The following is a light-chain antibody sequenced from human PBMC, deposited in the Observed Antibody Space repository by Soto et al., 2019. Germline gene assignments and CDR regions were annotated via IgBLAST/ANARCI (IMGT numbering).Light chain of an antibody. V-gene: IGLV7-43*01. CDR1: TGAVTSGNY. Sequence: QAVVTQEPSLTVSPGGTVTLTCASSTGAVTSGNYPSWFQQRPGQAPRTLIYTTNSKHSWTPARFSGSLLGDNAALTLSGVQPEDEADYYCLLYYGGAQLVFGGGTKLTVL. CDR3: LLYYGGAQLV. CDR2: TTN. J-gene: IGLJ3*02.